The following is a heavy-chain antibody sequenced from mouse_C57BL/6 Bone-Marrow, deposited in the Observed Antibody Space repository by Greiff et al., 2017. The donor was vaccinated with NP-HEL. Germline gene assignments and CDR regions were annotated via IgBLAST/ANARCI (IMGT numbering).Heavy chain of an antibody. CDR3: ARRGGYSVAY. V-gene: IGHV1-9*01. CDR2: ILPGSGST. D-gene: IGHD2-3*01. CDR1: GYTFTGYW. J-gene: IGHJ3*01. Sequence: VQLQQSGAELMKPGASVKLSCKATGYTFTGYWIEWVKQRPGHGLEWIGEILPGSGSTNSNEKFKGKATFTADTSSNTAYMQLSSLTTEDSAIYDCARRGGYSVAYWGQGTLVTVSA.